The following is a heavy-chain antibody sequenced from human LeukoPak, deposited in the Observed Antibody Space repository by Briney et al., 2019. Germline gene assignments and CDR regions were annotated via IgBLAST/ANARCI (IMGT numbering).Heavy chain of an antibody. CDR3: AYHQQLAT. V-gene: IGHV3-53*01. Sequence: PGGSLRLSCAASGFTLSSYGMSWVRQAPGKGLEWVSVIYSGGSTYYADSVKGRFTISRDNSKNTLYLQMNSLRAEDTAVYYCAYHQQLATWGQGTLVTVSS. D-gene: IGHD6-13*01. CDR2: IYSGGST. J-gene: IGHJ5*02. CDR1: GFTLSSYG.